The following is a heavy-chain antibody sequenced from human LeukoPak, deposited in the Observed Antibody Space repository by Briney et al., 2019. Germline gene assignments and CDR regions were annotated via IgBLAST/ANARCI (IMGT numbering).Heavy chain of an antibody. Sequence: PSETLSLTCAVYNGSFSDHDWSWIRQPPGKGLEWIGEIIHTGSTNYNPSFKSRVTISADTSKSQFSLKLSSVTAADTAVYYWARTLWFGELVDYWGQGTLVTVSS. CDR1: NGSFSDHD. CDR2: IIHTGST. J-gene: IGHJ4*02. CDR3: ARTLWFGELVDY. D-gene: IGHD3-10*01. V-gene: IGHV4-34*12.